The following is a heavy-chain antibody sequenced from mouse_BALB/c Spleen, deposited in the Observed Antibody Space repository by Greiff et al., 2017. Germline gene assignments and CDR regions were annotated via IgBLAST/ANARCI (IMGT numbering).Heavy chain of an antibody. CDR1: GFSLTSYG. CDR3: ARGGLLRLYAMDY. Sequence: VQVVESGPGLVQPSQSLSITCTVSGFSLTSYGVHWVRQSPGKGLEWLGVIWSGGSTDYNAAFISRLSISKDNSKSQVFFKMNSLQANDTAIYYCARGGLLRLYAMDYWGQGTSVTVSS. CDR2: IWSGGST. V-gene: IGHV2-2*02. D-gene: IGHD2-3*01. J-gene: IGHJ4*01.